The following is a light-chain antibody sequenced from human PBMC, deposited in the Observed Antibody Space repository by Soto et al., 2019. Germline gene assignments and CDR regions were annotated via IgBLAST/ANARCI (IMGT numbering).Light chain of an antibody. CDR3: QQSYSTPYT. CDR1: QSISSY. CDR2: AAS. J-gene: IGKJ2*01. V-gene: IGKV1-39*01. Sequence: DIQMTQSPSSLYASVGERVTITCRASQSISSYLNWYQQKPGKAPKLLIYAASRLQSGVPSRFSGSGSGTDFTLTISSLQPEYFATYYCQQSYSTPYTFGQGTKLEIK.